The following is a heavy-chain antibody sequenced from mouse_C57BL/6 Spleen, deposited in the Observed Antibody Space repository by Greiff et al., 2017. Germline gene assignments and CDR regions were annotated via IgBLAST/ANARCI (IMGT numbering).Heavy chain of an antibody. V-gene: IGHV2-9-1*01. CDR2: IWTGGGT. D-gene: IGHD2-1*01. CDR1: GFSLTSYA. Sequence: VNVVESGPGLVAPSQSLSITCTVSGFSLTSYAISWVRQPPGKGLEWLGVIWTGGGTNYNSALKSRLSISKDNSKSQVFLKMNSLQTDDTARYYCARNNYGNYRYWYFDVWGTGTTVTVSS. J-gene: IGHJ1*03. CDR3: ARNNYGNYRYWYFDV.